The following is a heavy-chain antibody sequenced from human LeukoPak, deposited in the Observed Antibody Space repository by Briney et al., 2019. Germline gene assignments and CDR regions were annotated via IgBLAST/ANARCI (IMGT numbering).Heavy chain of an antibody. CDR1: GDSVSSNSAA. CDR2: TYYRSKWYN. V-gene: IGHV6-1*01. Sequence: SQTLSLTCAISGDSVSSNSAAWNWIRQSPSRGLEWLGRTYYRSKWYNDYAVSVKSRITINPDTSKNQFSLQLNSVTPEDTAVYYCARANDGSGSSLDYYFDYWGQGTLVTVSS. J-gene: IGHJ4*02. CDR3: ARANDGSGSSLDYYFDY. D-gene: IGHD3-10*01.